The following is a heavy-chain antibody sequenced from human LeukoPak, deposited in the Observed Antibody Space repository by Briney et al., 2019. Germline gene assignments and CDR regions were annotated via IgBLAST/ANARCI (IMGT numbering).Heavy chain of an antibody. CDR2: INPNSGGT. CDR3: ARDAPTTAMAIYFDY. Sequence: ASVTVSCTASGYTFTVYYMHWVRQAPGQGPEWMGWINPNSGGTNYAQKFQGRVTMTRDTSISTAYMELSRLRSDDTAVYYCARDAPTTAMAIYFDYWGQGTLVTVSS. J-gene: IGHJ4*02. CDR1: GYTFTVYY. V-gene: IGHV1-2*02. D-gene: IGHD5-18*01.